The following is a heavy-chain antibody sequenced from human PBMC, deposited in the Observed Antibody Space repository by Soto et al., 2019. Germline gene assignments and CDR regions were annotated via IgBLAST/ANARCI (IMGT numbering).Heavy chain of an antibody. V-gene: IGHV4-39*07. CDR3: AREHGYSSSWLPMDV. D-gene: IGHD6-13*01. Sequence: PSETLSLTCTVSGGSFSSSNDYWSWIRQPPGKGLEWIGEINHSGSTNYNPSLKSRVTISVDTSKNQFSLQLNSVTPEDTAVYYCAREHGYSSSWLPMDVWGQGTTVTVSS. CDR2: INHSGST. CDR1: GGSFSSSNDY. J-gene: IGHJ6*02.